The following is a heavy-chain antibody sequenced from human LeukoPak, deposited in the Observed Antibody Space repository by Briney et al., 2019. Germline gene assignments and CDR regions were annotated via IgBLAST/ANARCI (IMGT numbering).Heavy chain of an antibody. CDR3: ARGPTVTTDY. V-gene: IGHV4-39*01. D-gene: IGHD4-17*01. Sequence: SETLSLTCTVSGGSISSSSYYWGWIRQPPGKGLEWIGSIYYSGSTYYNPSVKSRVTIFVDTSKNQFSLKLSSVTAADTAVYYCARGPTVTTDYWGQGTLVTVSS. CDR1: GGSISSSSYY. CDR2: IYYSGST. J-gene: IGHJ4*02.